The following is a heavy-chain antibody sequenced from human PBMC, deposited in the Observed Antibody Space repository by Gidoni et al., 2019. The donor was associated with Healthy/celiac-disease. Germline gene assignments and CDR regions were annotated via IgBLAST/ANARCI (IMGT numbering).Heavy chain of an antibody. CDR1: GFTFSSYA. Sequence: QVQLVESGGGVVQPGRSLSLSCAASGFTFSSYAMHWVRQAPGKGLEWVAVISYDGSNKYYADSVKGRFTIARDNSKNTLYLQMNSLRAEDTAVYYCAREWEDIVVVVAATPRMWYYGMDVWGKGTTVTVSS. CDR3: AREWEDIVVVVAATPRMWYYGMDV. J-gene: IGHJ6*04. CDR2: ISYDGSNK. V-gene: IGHV3-30-3*01. D-gene: IGHD2-15*01.